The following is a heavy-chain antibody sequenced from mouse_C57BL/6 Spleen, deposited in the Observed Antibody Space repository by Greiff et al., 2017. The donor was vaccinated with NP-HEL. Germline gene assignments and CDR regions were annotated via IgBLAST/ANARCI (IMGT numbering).Heavy chain of an antibody. CDR2: IWGVGST. CDR1: GFSLTSYG. V-gene: IGHV2-6*01. D-gene: IGHD1-1*01. CDR3: ARSDYYGSSRGAMDY. J-gene: IGHJ4*01. Sequence: VQLQQSGPGLVAPSQSLSITCTVSGFSLTSYGVDWVRQSPGKGLEWLGVIWGVGSTNYNSALKSRLSISKDNSKSQVFLKMNSLQTDDTAMYYCARSDYYGSSRGAMDYWGQGTSVTVSS.